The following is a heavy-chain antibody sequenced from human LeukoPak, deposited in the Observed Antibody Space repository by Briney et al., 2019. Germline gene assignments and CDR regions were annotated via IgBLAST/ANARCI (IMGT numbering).Heavy chain of an antibody. J-gene: IGHJ4*02. CDR1: GFTFGDYA. V-gene: IGHV3-49*04. CDR3: TREWEN. CDR2: IRSKAYGGTT. Sequence: PGGSLRLSCTPSGFTFGDYAMSWVRQAPGKGLEGVGFIRSKAYGGTTEYAASVKGRFTISRDDSKGIAYLQMNSLKTEDIGVYYCTREWENWGQGALVTVSS. D-gene: IGHD1-26*01.